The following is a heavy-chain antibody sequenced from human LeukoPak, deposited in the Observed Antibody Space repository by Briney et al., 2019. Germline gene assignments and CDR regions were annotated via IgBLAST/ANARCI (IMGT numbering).Heavy chain of an antibody. CDR2: IYSGGST. Sequence: PGGSLRLSCAASGFTVSSNYMSWVRQAPGKGLEWVSVIYSGGSTYYADSVKGRFTISRDNSKNTLYLQMNSLRAEDTAVYYCARDPYYYDSSGYYRWGQGTLVTVSS. V-gene: IGHV3-53*01. J-gene: IGHJ5*02. CDR1: GFTVSSNY. CDR3: ARDPYYYDSSGYYR. D-gene: IGHD3-22*01.